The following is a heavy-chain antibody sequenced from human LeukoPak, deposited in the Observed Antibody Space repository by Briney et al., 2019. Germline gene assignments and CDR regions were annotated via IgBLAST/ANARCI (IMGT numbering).Heavy chain of an antibody. CDR3: ARVNGGSFHIDY. D-gene: IGHD1-26*01. CDR2: ISSSSSYI. Sequence: GGSLRLSCAASGFTSSSYSMNWVRQAPGKGLEWVSSISSSSSYIYYADSVEGRFTISRDNAKNSLYLQMNSLRAEDTAVYYCARVNGGSFHIDYWGQGTLVTVSS. V-gene: IGHV3-21*01. J-gene: IGHJ4*02. CDR1: GFTSSSYS.